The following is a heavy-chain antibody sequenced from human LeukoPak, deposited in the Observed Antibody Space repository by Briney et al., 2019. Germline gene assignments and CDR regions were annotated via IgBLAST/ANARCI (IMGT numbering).Heavy chain of an antibody. Sequence: ASVKVSCRTSGYTFTDYYIHWVRQAPGQGLEFMGWVNPHSGGTSYAAKFRGRVTLTRDTSTTTSYMDLSSRTSDDTAVYYCARDRSSLYNGNYAFWGQGTLVTVSS. V-gene: IGHV1-2*02. CDR2: VNPHSGGT. CDR3: ARDRSSLYNGNYAF. CDR1: GYTFTDYY. J-gene: IGHJ4*02. D-gene: IGHD5-12*01.